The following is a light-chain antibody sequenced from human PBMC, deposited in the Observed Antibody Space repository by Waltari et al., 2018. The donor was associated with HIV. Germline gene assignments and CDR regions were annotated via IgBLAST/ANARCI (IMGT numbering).Light chain of an antibody. CDR1: QSVLYNSNNKNY. J-gene: IGKJ1*01. V-gene: IGKV4-1*01. Sequence: DIVMTQSPDSLAVSLGERATINCKSSQSVLYNSNNKNYLAWYQQKPGHPPKLLIYWASARESGVPDRFSGSGSGTNFTLSISSLQAEDVGVYYCQQYYGTPVTFGQGTKVEIK. CDR2: WAS. CDR3: QQYYGTPVT.